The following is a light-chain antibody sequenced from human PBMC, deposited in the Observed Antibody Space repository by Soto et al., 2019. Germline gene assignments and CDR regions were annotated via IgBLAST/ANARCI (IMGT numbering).Light chain of an antibody. J-gene: IGKJ4*01. CDR1: QSVSSN. V-gene: IGKV3-15*01. CDR2: GES. Sequence: IVMTQSPATLSVSPGERATLSCRASQSVSSNLAWYQQKTGQAPRLLIYGESTRATGIPDRLSGSGSGTELNLTISRLQPDDFATYYCQKYNSYPLTFGGGTKVDIK. CDR3: QKYNSYPLT.